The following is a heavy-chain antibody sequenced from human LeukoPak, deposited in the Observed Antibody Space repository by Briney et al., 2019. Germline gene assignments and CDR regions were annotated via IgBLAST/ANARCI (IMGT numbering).Heavy chain of an antibody. Sequence: GSLRLSCAASGFTVSSNYMSWVRQAPGKGLEWVSVIYSGGSTYYADSVKGRFTISRDNSKNTLYLQMNSLRAEDTAVYYCATQGRYYDILTGYYHPGYFQHWGQGTLDTVSS. CDR2: IYSGGST. CDR1: GFTVSSNY. V-gene: IGHV3-53*01. J-gene: IGHJ1*01. D-gene: IGHD3-9*01. CDR3: ATQGRYYDILTGYYHPGYFQH.